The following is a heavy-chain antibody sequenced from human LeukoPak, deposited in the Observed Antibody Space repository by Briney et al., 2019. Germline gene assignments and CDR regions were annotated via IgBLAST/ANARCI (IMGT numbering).Heavy chain of an antibody. Sequence: GGSLRLSCAASGFTFSSYSMNWVRQAPGKGLEWVSYISSSSSTIYYADSVKGRFTISRDNAKNSLYLQMNSLRAEDTAVYYCARDKGGGVDYWGQGTLVTVSS. V-gene: IGHV3-48*01. CDR3: ARDKGGGVDY. D-gene: IGHD3-16*01. J-gene: IGHJ4*02. CDR2: ISSSSSTI. CDR1: GFTFSSYS.